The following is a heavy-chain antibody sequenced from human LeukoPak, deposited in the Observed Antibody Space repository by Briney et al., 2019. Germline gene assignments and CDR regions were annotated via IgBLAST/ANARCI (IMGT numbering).Heavy chain of an antibody. CDR1: GGSFSGYY. Sequence: SETLSLTCAVYGGSFSGYYWSWIRQPPGKGLEWIGEINHSGSTNYNPSLKSRVTISVDTSKNQFSLKLSSVTAADTAVYYCARAMVRGVLPRELDVWGQGTTVTVSS. V-gene: IGHV4-34*01. CDR3: ARAMVRGVLPRELDV. D-gene: IGHD3-10*01. J-gene: IGHJ6*02. CDR2: INHSGST.